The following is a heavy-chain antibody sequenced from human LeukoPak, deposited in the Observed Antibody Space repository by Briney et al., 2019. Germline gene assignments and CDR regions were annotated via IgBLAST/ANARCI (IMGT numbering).Heavy chain of an antibody. CDR3: ARDQSRDYDSWSGYYILAWFDP. J-gene: IGHJ5*02. D-gene: IGHD3-3*01. CDR1: GYTFTGYY. CDR2: INPNSGGT. Sequence: VASVKVSCKASGYTFTGYYMHWVRQAPGQGLEWMGRINPNSGGTNYAQKFQGRVTMTRDTSISTAYMELSRLRSDDTAVYYCARDQSRDYDSWSGYYILAWFDPWGQGTLVTVSS. V-gene: IGHV1-2*06.